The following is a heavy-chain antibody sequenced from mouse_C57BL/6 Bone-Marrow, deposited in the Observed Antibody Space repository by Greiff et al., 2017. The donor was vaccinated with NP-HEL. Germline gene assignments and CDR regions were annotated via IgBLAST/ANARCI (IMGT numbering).Heavy chain of an antibody. D-gene: IGHD1-1*01. Sequence: QVQLKQPGAELVRPGTSVKLSCKASGYTFTSYWMHWVKQRPGQGLEWIGVIDPSDSYTNYNQKFKGKATLTVDPSSSTAYMQLSRLTSEDSAVFYCAILIYYYGSSHWYFEVWGTGTTVTVSS. CDR3: AILIYYYGSSHWYFEV. J-gene: IGHJ1*03. V-gene: IGHV1-59*01. CDR2: IDPSDSYT. CDR1: GYTFTSYW.